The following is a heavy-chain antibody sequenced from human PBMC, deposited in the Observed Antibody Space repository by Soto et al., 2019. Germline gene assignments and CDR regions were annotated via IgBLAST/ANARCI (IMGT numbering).Heavy chain of an antibody. V-gene: IGHV3-21*01. D-gene: IGHD5-18*01. CDR2: ISSISTYI. Sequence: EVQLVESGGGLVKPGGSLRLSCEASGFTFSSYAMNWVRQAPGKGLEWVSFISSISTYIYHADSVKGRFSISRDNAKNLLYLQMYSLRADDTAVYYCAKTGVDTAVARRGDYFYGMDVWGQGTTVSVFS. CDR1: GFTFSSYA. CDR3: AKTGVDTAVARRGDYFYGMDV. J-gene: IGHJ6*02.